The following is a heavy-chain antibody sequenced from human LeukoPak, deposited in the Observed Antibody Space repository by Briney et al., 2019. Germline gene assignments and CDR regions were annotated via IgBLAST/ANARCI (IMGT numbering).Heavy chain of an antibody. Sequence: GESLKISCKGSGYRFTSYWIGWVRQMPGKGLAWMGIIYPGDSDTRYSPSFQGQVTISADKSISTAYLQWSSLKASDTAMYYCARHRQWLGDAFDIWGQGTMVTVSS. CDR1: GYRFTSYW. CDR3: ARHRQWLGDAFDI. D-gene: IGHD6-19*01. CDR2: IYPGDSDT. V-gene: IGHV5-51*01. J-gene: IGHJ3*02.